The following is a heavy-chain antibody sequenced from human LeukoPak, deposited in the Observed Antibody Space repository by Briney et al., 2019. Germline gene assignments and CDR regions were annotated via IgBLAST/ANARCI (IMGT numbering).Heavy chain of an antibody. CDR2: ISAYNGNT. Sequence: GASVKVSCKASGYTFTSYGISWVRQAPGQGLEWMGWISAYNGNTNYAQKFQGRVTMTRNTSISTAYMELSSLRSEDTAVYYCARGVPFKRPIGGMDVWGQGTTVTVSS. CDR1: GYTFTSYG. CDR3: ARGVPFKRPIGGMDV. J-gene: IGHJ6*02. D-gene: IGHD2-2*01. V-gene: IGHV1-18*01.